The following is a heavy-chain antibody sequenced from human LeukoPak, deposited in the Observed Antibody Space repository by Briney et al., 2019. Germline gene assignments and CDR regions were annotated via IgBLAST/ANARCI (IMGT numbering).Heavy chain of an antibody. J-gene: IGHJ4*02. Sequence: GGSLRLSCAASGFTFGSYSMNWVRQAPGKGLEWVSSISSSSSYIYYADSVKGRFTISRDNAKNSLYLQMNSLRAEDTAVYYCAREANYDFWSGYLDYWGQGTLVTVSS. D-gene: IGHD3-3*01. CDR1: GFTFGSYS. V-gene: IGHV3-21*01. CDR2: ISSSSSYI. CDR3: AREANYDFWSGYLDY.